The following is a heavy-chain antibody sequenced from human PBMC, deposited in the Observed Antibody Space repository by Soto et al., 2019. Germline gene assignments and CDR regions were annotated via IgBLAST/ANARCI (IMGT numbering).Heavy chain of an antibody. CDR1: GFTFSSYG. V-gene: IGHV3-33*01. CDR2: VWYDGSNK. CDR3: ARVGYCTSTSSNCPFES. J-gene: IGHJ4*02. Sequence: GGSLRLSCAASGFTFSSYGMHWVRQAPGKGLEWVAVVWYDGSNKDYGESVKGRFTVSRDDSKNTLYLQMNNLRADDTAVYYCARVGYCTSTSSNCPFESWGQGTLVTVSS. D-gene: IGHD2-2*01.